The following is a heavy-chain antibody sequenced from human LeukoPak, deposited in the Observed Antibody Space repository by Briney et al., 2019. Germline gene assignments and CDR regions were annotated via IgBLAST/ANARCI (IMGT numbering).Heavy chain of an antibody. V-gene: IGHV3-33*01. CDR1: GFIFSTYG. D-gene: IGHD2-15*01. CDR2: IWYDGSNK. Sequence: GGSLRLSCAASGFIFSTYGMHWVGQAPGKGLEWVAVIWYDGSNKYYADSVKGRFTISRDNSKNTLYLQMNSLRAEDTAMYYCARIGYCSGGSCYSDSPFDIWGQGTMVTVSS. J-gene: IGHJ3*02. CDR3: ARIGYCSGGSCYSDSPFDI.